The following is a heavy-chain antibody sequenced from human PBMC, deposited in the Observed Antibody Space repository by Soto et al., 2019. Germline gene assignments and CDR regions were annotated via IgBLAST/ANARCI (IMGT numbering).Heavy chain of an antibody. CDR3: ARDYCSSTSCYISDY. V-gene: IGHV1-18*01. CDR1: GYTFTSYG. Sequence: ASVKVSCKASGYTFTSYGISWVRQAPGQGLEWMGWTSAYNGNTNYAQKLQGRVTMTTDTSTSTVYMELRSLRSDDTAVYYCARDYCSSTSCYISDYWGQGTLVTVSS. D-gene: IGHD2-2*02. J-gene: IGHJ4*02. CDR2: TSAYNGNT.